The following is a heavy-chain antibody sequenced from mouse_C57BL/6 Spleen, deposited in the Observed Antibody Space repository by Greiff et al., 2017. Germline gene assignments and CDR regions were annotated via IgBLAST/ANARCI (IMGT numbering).Heavy chain of an antibody. CDR1: GYTFTSYW. CDR2: IDPSDSYT. J-gene: IGHJ2*01. V-gene: IGHV1-69*01. Sequence: QVQLQQPGAELVMPGASVKLSCKASGYTFTSYWMHWVKQRPGQGLEWIGEIDPSDSYTNYNQKFKGKSTLTVDKSSSTAYMQLSSLTSEDAAVYYCARGYDYDGDYWGQGTTLTVSS. D-gene: IGHD2-4*01. CDR3: ARGYDYDGDY.